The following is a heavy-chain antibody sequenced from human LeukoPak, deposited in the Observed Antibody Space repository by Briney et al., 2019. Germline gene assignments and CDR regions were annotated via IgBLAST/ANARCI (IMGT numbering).Heavy chain of an antibody. D-gene: IGHD2-2*01. J-gene: IGHJ4*02. Sequence: SETLSLTCTVSGGSISSGGSYWSWIRQPAGKGLEWVGHIYTSGSTNYNPSLKSRVTISVGMSKNRFSLKLSSVTAADTAVYYCASPLFCSGTGCYDSWGQGTLVTVSS. CDR1: GGSISSGGSY. CDR2: IYTSGST. V-gene: IGHV4-61*09. CDR3: ASPLFCSGTGCYDS.